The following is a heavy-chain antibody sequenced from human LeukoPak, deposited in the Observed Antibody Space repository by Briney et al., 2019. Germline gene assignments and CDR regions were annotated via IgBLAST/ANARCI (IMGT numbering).Heavy chain of an antibody. CDR2: IYHSGST. CDR1: GGSISSSNW. V-gene: IGHV4-4*02. Sequence: SETLSLTCAVSGGSISSSNWWSWVRQPPGKGLEWIGEIYHSGSTNYNPSLKSQVTISVDKSKNQFSLKLSSVTAADTAVYYCARVADCSSTSCYAGWGPDWFDPWGQGTLVTVSS. J-gene: IGHJ5*02. D-gene: IGHD2-2*01. CDR3: ARVADCSSTSCYAGWGPDWFDP.